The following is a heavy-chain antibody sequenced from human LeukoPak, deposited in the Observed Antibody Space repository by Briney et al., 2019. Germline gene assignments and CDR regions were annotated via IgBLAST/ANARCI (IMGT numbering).Heavy chain of an antibody. CDR1: GFSFNRFT. J-gene: IGHJ3*02. CDR2: IKQDGSEK. Sequence: GGSLRLFCAASGFSFNRFTMHWVRQAPGKGLEWVANIKQDGSEKYYVDSVKGRFTISRDNAKNSLYLQMNSLRAEDTAVYYCARSGSSGYYYIGDAFDIWGQGTMVTVSS. D-gene: IGHD3-22*01. V-gene: IGHV3-7*01. CDR3: ARSGSSGYYYIGDAFDI.